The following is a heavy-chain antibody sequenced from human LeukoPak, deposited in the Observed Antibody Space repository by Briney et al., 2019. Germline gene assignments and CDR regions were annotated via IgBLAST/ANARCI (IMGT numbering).Heavy chain of an antibody. CDR2: ISSNGGST. CDR3: VKVGYGSGSYYSTNYYYGMDV. CDR1: GFTFSSYA. Sequence: GGSLRLSCSASGFTFSSYAMHWVRQAPGKGLEYVSAISSNGGSTYYADSVKGRFTISRDNSKNTLYLQMSSLRAEDTAVYYCVKVGYGSGSYYSTNYYYGMDVWGQGTTVTVSS. V-gene: IGHV3-64D*06. D-gene: IGHD3-10*01. J-gene: IGHJ6*02.